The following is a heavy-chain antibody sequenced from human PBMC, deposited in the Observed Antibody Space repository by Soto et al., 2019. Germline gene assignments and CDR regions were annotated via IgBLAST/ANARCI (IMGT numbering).Heavy chain of an antibody. CDR1: GFTFADYG. Sequence: GGSLRLSCSSYGFTFADYGMHWVRQAPGQGLQWVSGLTWNSGVRAYADSVKGRFTVSRDNAKRFLYLQMNDLRPEDTALYYFLRVPARSSGYFDNWGQGTMVTVPS. CDR3: LRVPARSSGYFDN. J-gene: IGHJ5*02. V-gene: IGHV3-9*01. CDR2: LTWNSGVR. D-gene: IGHD3-22*01.